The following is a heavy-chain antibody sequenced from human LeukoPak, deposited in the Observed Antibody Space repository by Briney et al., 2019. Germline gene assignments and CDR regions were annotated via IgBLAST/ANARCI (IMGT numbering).Heavy chain of an antibody. D-gene: IGHD4-11*01. Sequence: SETLSLTWAVYGGSLSGFYWGWVRQPPGEWLGWNGEINHNGSTNYNPSLKSRDTISVNTSKNQFSLKLSSVTAADTAVYYCARGRGNDYSNDYHRIDYWGQGTLVTVSS. CDR1: GGSLSGFY. CDR3: ARGRGNDYSNDYHRIDY. CDR2: INHNGST. V-gene: IGHV4-34*01. J-gene: IGHJ4*02.